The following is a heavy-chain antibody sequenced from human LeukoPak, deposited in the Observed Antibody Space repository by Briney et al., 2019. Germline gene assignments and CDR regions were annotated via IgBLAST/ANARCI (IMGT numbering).Heavy chain of an antibody. V-gene: IGHV3-23*01. CDR2: ISGSGGST. J-gene: IGHJ6*03. Sequence: PGGSLRLSCAATGFNFRKHRMSWVRKSIGKGLEWVSAISGSGGSTYYADSVKGRFTISRDNSKNTLYLQMNSLRTEDTAVYYCARTGVSYYYYYYMDVWGKGTTVTVSS. CDR1: GFNFRKHR. D-gene: IGHD1-1*01. CDR3: ARTGVSYYYYYYMDV.